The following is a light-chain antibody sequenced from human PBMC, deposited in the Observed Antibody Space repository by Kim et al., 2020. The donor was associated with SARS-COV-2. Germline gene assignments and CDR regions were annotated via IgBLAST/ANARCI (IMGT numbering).Light chain of an antibody. Sequence: GHRLHISGSGSSSNIGNNYVSWYQQLPGTAPKVVIYENSKRPSGIPDRFSGSRSGTSATLGITGLQTGDEAVYYCGTWDSSLSAGVFGGGTKLTVL. CDR1: SSNIGNNY. CDR3: GTWDSSLSAGV. CDR2: ENS. J-gene: IGLJ3*02. V-gene: IGLV1-51*01.